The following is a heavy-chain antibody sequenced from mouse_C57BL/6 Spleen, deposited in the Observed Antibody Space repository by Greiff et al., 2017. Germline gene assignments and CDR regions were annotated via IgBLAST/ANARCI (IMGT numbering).Heavy chain of an antibody. CDR1: GYAFSSSW. CDR3: ARGRRDAMDY. CDR2: IYPGDGDT. J-gene: IGHJ4*01. V-gene: IGHV1-82*01. Sequence: QVQLQQSGPELVQPGASVKISCKASGYAFSSSWMNWVKQRPGKGLEWIGRIYPGDGDTNYNGKFKGKATLTADKSSSTAYMQLRSLTSEDSAVYFCARGRRDAMDYWGQGTSVTVSS.